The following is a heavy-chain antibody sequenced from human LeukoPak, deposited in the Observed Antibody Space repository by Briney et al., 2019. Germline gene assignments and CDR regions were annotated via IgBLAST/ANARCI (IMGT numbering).Heavy chain of an antibody. CDR2: IYYSGST. J-gene: IGHJ3*02. CDR3: ARGPGVAGTRMSAFDI. D-gene: IGHD6-19*01. CDR1: GGSISSSSYY. Sequence: SETLSLTCTVSGGSISSSSYYWGWIRQPPGKGLEWIGSIYYSGSTNYNPSLKSRVTISVDTSKNQFSLKLSSVTAADTAVYYCARGPGVAGTRMSAFDIWGQGTMVTVSS. V-gene: IGHV4-39*07.